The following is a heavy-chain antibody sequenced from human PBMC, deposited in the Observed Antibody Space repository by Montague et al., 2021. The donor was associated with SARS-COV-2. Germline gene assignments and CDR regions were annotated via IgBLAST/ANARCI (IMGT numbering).Heavy chain of an antibody. CDR2: IYYSGST. CDR1: GGSISSSSYY. D-gene: IGHD3-9*01. V-gene: IGHV4-39*01. J-gene: IGHJ6*02. CDR3: ARRLNYDILTGGALQYYYGMDV. Sequence: SETLSLTCTVSGGSISSSSYYWGWTRQPPGKGLEWIGSIYYSGSTYYNPSLKSRVTISVDTSKNQFSLKLSSVTAADTAVYYCARRLNYDILTGGALQYYYGMDVWGQGTTVTVSS.